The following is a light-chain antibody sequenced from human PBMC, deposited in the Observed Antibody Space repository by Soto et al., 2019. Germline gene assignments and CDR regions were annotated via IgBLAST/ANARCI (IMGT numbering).Light chain of an antibody. J-gene: IGKJ3*01. CDR3: QQYNSFPLT. CDR2: AAS. Sequence: EIHMTQSPSSLSASVGGRVTIPCRASQGISSWLAWYKHKPGKAPKLLIYAASSLQRGVPSRFSGSGSGTDFTLTISSLQPDDSATYYCQQYNSFPLTFGPGTKVDIK. CDR1: QGISSW. V-gene: IGKV1D-16*01.